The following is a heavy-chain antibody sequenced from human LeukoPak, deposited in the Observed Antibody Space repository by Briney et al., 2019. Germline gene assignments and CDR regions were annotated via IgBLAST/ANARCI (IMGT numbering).Heavy chain of an antibody. J-gene: IGHJ4*02. CDR3: ARGLGGSYQNDY. D-gene: IGHD1-26*01. CDR2: INHSGST. Sequence: PSETLSLTCAVYGGSFSGYYWSWIRQPPGKGLDWIGEINHSGSTNYNPSLKSRVTISVDTSKNQFSLKLSSVTAADTAVYYCARGLGGSYQNDYWGQGTLVTVSS. CDR1: GGSFSGYY. V-gene: IGHV4-34*01.